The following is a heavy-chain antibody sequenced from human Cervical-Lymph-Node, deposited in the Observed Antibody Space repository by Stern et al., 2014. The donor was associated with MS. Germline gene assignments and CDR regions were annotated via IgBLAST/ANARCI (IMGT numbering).Heavy chain of an antibody. D-gene: IGHD6-13*01. Sequence: QLVQSGAEEKKPGSSVKVSCKASGGTFSSFAISWVRQAPGQGLEWLGGVTPLFGTANYAQKIQGRVTFTEDESTSTVYMELSSLRSDDTAVYYCTRHQEGIAASWGQGTLVTVSS. J-gene: IGHJ5*02. CDR1: GGTFSSFA. CDR2: VTPLFGTA. CDR3: TRHQEGIAAS. V-gene: IGHV1-69*01.